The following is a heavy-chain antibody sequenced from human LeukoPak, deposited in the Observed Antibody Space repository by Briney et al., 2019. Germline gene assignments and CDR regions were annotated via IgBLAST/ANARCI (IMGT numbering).Heavy chain of an antibody. Sequence: GGSLRLSCAASGFTFSSYWMSWVRQAPGKGLEWVANIKQDGSEKYYVDSVKGRFTISRDNAENSLYLQMNSLRGEDTAVYFCVSWTGTINYWGQGTLVTVSS. J-gene: IGHJ4*02. D-gene: IGHD3/OR15-3a*01. CDR2: IKQDGSEK. V-gene: IGHV3-7*01. CDR3: VSWTGTINY. CDR1: GFTFSSYW.